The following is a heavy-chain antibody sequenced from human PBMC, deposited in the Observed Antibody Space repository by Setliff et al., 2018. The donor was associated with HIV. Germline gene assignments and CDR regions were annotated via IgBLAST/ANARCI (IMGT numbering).Heavy chain of an antibody. CDR1: GGSMTSSNHY. V-gene: IGHV4-39*07. Sequence: SETLSLTCTVSGGSMTSSNHYWGWIRQSPGRGLEWIGSISSSGSTTYHPSLRSRVTVSAATSKNQFSLKLTSVTAADTAVYFCARDPHYFDTSGHYSWFYFDYWGQGTLVTVSS. J-gene: IGHJ4*02. CDR3: ARDPHYFDTSGHYSWFYFDY. D-gene: IGHD3-22*01. CDR2: ISSSGST.